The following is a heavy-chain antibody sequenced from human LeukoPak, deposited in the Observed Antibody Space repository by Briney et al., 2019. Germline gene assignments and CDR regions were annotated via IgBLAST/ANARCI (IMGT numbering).Heavy chain of an antibody. V-gene: IGHV4-4*07. D-gene: IGHD5-24*01. CDR2: LYTTGST. CDR1: GGSISNSY. Sequence: PSETLSLTCTVSGGSISNSYWSWIRQPAGKGLEWIGRLYTTGSTNYNPSLKSRVTMSLDTSKKQCSLKLGSVTAADTAVYYCASLGYNYYFDYWGQGTLVTVSS. J-gene: IGHJ4*02. CDR3: ASLGYNYYFDY.